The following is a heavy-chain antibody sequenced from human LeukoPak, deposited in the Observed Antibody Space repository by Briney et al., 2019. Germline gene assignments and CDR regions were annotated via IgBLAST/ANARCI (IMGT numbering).Heavy chain of an antibody. V-gene: IGHV3-30-3*01. CDR2: VSYDGSSE. J-gene: IGHJ6*02. CDR1: GFTFSSYS. Sequence: PGGSLRLSCAASGFTFSSYSIHWVRQAPGKGLEWVAVVSYDGSSENYADSVKGRFTISRDNSKNTLYLQMNSLRAEVTAVYYCARARALYFYYGMDVWGQGTTVTVSS. CDR3: ARARALYFYYGMDV. D-gene: IGHD2-21*01.